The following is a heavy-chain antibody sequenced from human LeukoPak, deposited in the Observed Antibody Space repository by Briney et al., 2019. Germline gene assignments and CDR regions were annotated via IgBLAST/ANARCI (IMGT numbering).Heavy chain of an antibody. Sequence: GGSLRLSCAASGFTFSSYAMHWVRQAPGKGLEWVAVISYDGSNKYYADSVKGRFTISRDNSKNTLYLQMNSLRAEDTAVYYCARVFATGDDYWGQGTLVTVSS. V-gene: IGHV3-30*04. CDR3: ARVFATGDDY. CDR2: ISYDGSNK. CDR1: GFTFSSYA. D-gene: IGHD7-27*01. J-gene: IGHJ4*02.